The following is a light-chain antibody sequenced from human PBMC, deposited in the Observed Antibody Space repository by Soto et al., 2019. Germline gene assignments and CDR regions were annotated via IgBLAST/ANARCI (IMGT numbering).Light chain of an antibody. V-gene: IGKV3-15*01. CDR2: SAS. J-gene: IGKJ1*01. CDR3: QQYNNWPPWT. Sequence: EIVWTQSPCTLSVSAGERATISCRASQTVSGKLAWYQQRPGQAPRLLVYSASTRATGIPARFSGSGSGTEFTLTISSLQSEDFAVYYCQQYNNWPPWTFGQGTKVDIK. CDR1: QTVSGK.